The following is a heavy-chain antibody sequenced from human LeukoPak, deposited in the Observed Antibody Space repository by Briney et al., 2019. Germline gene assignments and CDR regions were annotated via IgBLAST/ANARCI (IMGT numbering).Heavy chain of an antibody. J-gene: IGHJ4*02. CDR3: ARENTLVRGTRNPFDY. D-gene: IGHD3-10*01. V-gene: IGHV4-30-2*01. CDR2: IYHSGST. CDR1: GGSISSGGYS. Sequence: SETLSLTCAVSGGSISSGGYSWSWIRQPPGKGLEWIGYIYHSGSTYYNPSLKSRVTISVDRSKNQFSLQLNSVTPEDTAVYYCARENTLVRGTRNPFDYWGRGTLVTVSS.